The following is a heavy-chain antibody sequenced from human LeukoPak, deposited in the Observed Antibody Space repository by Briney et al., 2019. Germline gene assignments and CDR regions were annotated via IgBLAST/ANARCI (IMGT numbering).Heavy chain of an antibody. CDR3: ARASLYDNSAYYLDY. D-gene: IGHD3-22*01. CDR1: GFTFDNYG. CDR2: VNWHGGST. V-gene: IGHV3-20*04. Sequence: GGSLRLSCAASGFTFDNYGMTWVRQVPGKGLECVSGVNWHGGSTGYADSVKGRFTISRDNAKNSLYLQMNSLRAEDTALYYCARASLYDNSAYYLDYWGQGTLVTVSS. J-gene: IGHJ4*02.